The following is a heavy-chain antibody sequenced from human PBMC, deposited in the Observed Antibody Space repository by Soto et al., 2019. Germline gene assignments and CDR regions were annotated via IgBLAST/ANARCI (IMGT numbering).Heavy chain of an antibody. V-gene: IGHV1-2*04. CDR3: ARTPVTTNDYYYYYYMDV. J-gene: IGHJ6*03. CDR2: INPNSGGT. Sequence: ASVKVSCKASGYTFTGYYMHWVRQAPGQGLEWMGWINPNSGGTNYAQKFQGWVTMTRDTSISTAYMELSRLRSDDTAVYYCARTPVTTNDYYYYYYMDVWGKGTTVTVSS. D-gene: IGHD4-17*01. CDR1: GYTFTGYY.